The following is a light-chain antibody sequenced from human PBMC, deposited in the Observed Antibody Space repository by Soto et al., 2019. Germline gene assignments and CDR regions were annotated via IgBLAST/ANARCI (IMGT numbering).Light chain of an antibody. V-gene: IGKV3-20*01. J-gene: IGKJ2*01. CDR1: QSVSSSF. CDR2: GAS. CDR3: QLYGSSLVT. Sequence: EIVLTQSPGTLSLSPGERAALSCRASQSVSSSFLAWYQHKPGQAPRLLIHGASSRATGIPDGFSGSGSGTDFTLTISRLDPEDFAVYYCQLYGSSLVTFGQGTKVEIK.